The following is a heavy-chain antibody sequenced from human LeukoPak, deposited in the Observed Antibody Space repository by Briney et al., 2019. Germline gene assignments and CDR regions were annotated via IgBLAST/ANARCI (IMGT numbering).Heavy chain of an antibody. CDR3: ASALRGCSGGSCYSTALYYFDY. CDR2: MNPNSGNT. V-gene: IGHV1-8*01. J-gene: IGHJ4*02. CDR1: GYTFTSYD. D-gene: IGHD2-15*01. Sequence: ASVKVSCKASGYTFTSYDINWLRQATGQGLEWMGWMNPNSGNTGYAQKFQGRVTMTRNTSISTAYMELSSLRSEDTAVYYCASALRGCSGGSCYSTALYYFDYWGQGTLVTVSS.